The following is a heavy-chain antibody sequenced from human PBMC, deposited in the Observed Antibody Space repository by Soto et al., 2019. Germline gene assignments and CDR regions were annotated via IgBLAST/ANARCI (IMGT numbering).Heavy chain of an antibody. CDR3: GRAFDRSGLY. Sequence: ASVKVSCKASGYTFRNYYIHWVRQAPGQGLEWMGLINPSGGATSYSQRFQGRVTITKDSSTSTVYMELSSLGSEDTAVHYCGRAFDRSGLYWGQGTLVTVSS. J-gene: IGHJ4*02. CDR1: GYTFRNYY. V-gene: IGHV1-46*01. CDR2: INPSGGAT. D-gene: IGHD3-22*01.